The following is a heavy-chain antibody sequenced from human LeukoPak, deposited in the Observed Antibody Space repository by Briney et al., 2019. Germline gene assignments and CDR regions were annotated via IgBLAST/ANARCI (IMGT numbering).Heavy chain of an antibody. CDR1: GFTFSSYG. V-gene: IGHV3-33*06. Sequence: GRPLRLSCAASGFTFSSYGMHWVRQAPGKGLEWVAVIWYDGSNKYYADSVKGRFTISRDNSKNTLYLQMNSLRAEDTAVYYCAKDRGQQPILDAFDIWGQGTMVTVSS. D-gene: IGHD6-13*01. CDR2: IWYDGSNK. J-gene: IGHJ3*02. CDR3: AKDRGQQPILDAFDI.